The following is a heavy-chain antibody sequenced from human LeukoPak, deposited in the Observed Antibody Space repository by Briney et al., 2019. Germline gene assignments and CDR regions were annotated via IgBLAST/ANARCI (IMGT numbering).Heavy chain of an antibody. CDR2: IYYSGST. Sequence: SETLSLTCSVSGDSMSSYYWSWIRQPPGKGLEWIGYIYYSGSTNYNPSLKSRVTISVDTSKNQFSLKLSSVTAADTAVYYCARANGMVNYHGMDVWGQGTTVTVSS. CDR3: ARANGMVNYHGMDV. CDR1: GDSMSSYY. V-gene: IGHV4-59*08. D-gene: IGHD3-3*01. J-gene: IGHJ6*02.